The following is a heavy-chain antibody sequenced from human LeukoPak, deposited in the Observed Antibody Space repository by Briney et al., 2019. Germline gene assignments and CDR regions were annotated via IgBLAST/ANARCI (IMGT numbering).Heavy chain of an antibody. CDR1: GYTFTSYY. D-gene: IGHD3-10*01. Sequence: GASVKVSCKASGYTFTSYYMHWVRQAHGQGLDWMGIINPSGGSTSYAQKFQGRVTMTRDTSTGTVYMELSSLRSEDTAVYYCARDPDRPNDTPLSPYYYGSGSYLPPKSRNYGMDVWGQGTTVTVSS. CDR2: INPSGGST. J-gene: IGHJ6*02. V-gene: IGHV1-46*01. CDR3: ARDPDRPNDTPLSPYYYGSGSYLPPKSRNYGMDV.